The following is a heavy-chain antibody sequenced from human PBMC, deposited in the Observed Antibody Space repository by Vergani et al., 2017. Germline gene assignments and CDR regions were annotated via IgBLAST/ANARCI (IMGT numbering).Heavy chain of an antibody. D-gene: IGHD3-3*01. CDR3: ARARATDDFWSGYYMG. Sequence: QVQLQESGPGLVKPSQTLSLICTVSGGSISSGGYYWSWIRQPTGKGLEWTGYIYYSERTYYNPSLKSRVTISVDTSKNQFSLKLSSVTAADTAVYYCARARATDDFWSGYYMGWGQGTLVTVSS. CDR2: IYYSERT. J-gene: IGHJ4*02. CDR1: GGSISSGGYY. V-gene: IGHV4-31*03.